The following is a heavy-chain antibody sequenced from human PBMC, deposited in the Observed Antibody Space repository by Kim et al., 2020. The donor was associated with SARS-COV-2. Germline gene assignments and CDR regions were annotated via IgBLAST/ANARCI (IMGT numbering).Heavy chain of an antibody. CDR3: ASYEQPPGGYYYDGMDV. V-gene: IGHV4-4*02. CDR1: GGSISSSNW. Sequence: SETLSLTCAVSGGSISSSNWWSWVRQPPGKGLEWIGEIYHSGSTNYNPSLKSRVTISVDKSKNQFSLKLSSVTAADTAVYYCASYEQPPGGYYYDGMDVWGQGTTVTVSS. D-gene: IGHD5-12*01. J-gene: IGHJ6*02. CDR2: IYHSGST.